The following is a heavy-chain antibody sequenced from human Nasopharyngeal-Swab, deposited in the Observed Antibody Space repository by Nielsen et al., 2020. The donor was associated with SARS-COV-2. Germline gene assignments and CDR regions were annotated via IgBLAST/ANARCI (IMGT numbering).Heavy chain of an antibody. CDR2: ITPSGGAT. J-gene: IGHJ5*02. CDR1: GFTFNQYY. V-gene: IGHV1-46*02. CDR3: AREPGGIVAPGRHFDP. D-gene: IGHD6-13*01. Sequence: ASVKVPCKASGFTFNQYYMHWVRQAPGQGLEWMGVITPSGGATNYARKFQGRVTMTRDPSTSTVYLDLSSLKSEDTAVYFCAREPGGIVAPGRHFDPWGQGTLVTVSS.